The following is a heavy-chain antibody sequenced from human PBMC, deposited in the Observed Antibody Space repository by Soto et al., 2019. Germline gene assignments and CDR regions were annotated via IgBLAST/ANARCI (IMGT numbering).Heavy chain of an antibody. CDR3: AKALEELSLESYDY. V-gene: IGHV3-30*18. Sequence: QVQLVESGGGVVQPGRSLRLSCAASGFTFSSYGMHWVRQAPGKGLEWVAIVSYDGSNKYYTDSVKGRFTIFRDNSKNNLYLRMKSRRDDATAVYDCAKALEELSLESYDYCGQGTLVTDSS. CDR2: VSYDGSNK. J-gene: IGHJ4*02. D-gene: IGHD3-16*02. CDR1: GFTFSSYG.